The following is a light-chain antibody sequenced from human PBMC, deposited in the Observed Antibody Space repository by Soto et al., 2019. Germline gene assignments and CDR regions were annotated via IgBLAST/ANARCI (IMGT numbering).Light chain of an antibody. V-gene: IGKV1-9*01. CDR2: AAS. Sequence: DFQLTQSPSFLSASVGDRVTITCRASQGISSYLAWYQQEPGKAPKPLIYAASHLQSGVPSRFSGSGSGTEFTLTISSLQPEDFATYYCQQLKSYPVTFGGGTKVEIK. J-gene: IGKJ4*01. CDR1: QGISSY. CDR3: QQLKSYPVT.